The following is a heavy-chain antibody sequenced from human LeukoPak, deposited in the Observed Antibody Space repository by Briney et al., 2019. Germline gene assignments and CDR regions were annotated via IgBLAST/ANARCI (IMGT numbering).Heavy chain of an antibody. J-gene: IGHJ4*02. CDR1: GFTFSSYA. CDR3: ATSKGRFGELLAYFDY. CDR2: ISYDGRNK. D-gene: IGHD3-10*01. V-gene: IGHV3-30*04. Sequence: PGGSLRLSCAASGFTFSSYAMHWVRQAPGKGLEWVAVISYDGRNKYYADSVKGRFTISRDNSKNTLYLQMNSLRAEDTAVYYCATSKGRFGELLAYFDYWGQGTLVTVSS.